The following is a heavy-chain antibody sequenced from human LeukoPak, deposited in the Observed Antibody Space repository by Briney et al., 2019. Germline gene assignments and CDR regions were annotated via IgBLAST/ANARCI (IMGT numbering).Heavy chain of an antibody. Sequence: PSETLSLTCTVSGGSISSSAYHWAWTRQPPGKGLEWIGSVYSSGNTYYNPSLKSRVTISVDTSKNQFSLKLSSVTAADTAVYYCASNGVGAAYYSDYWGQGALVTVSS. D-gene: IGHD1-26*01. CDR2: VYSSGNT. J-gene: IGHJ4*02. CDR3: ASNGVGAAYYSDY. CDR1: GGSISSSAYH. V-gene: IGHV4-39*01.